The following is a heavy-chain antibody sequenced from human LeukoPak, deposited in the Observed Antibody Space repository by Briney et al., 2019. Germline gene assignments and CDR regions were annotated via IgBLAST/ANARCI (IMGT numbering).Heavy chain of an antibody. Sequence: SVKLSCKASGFTFTSSAMPRVRQPRGQRLEWKGWIAVSSGKTNSAQTFQERVTITRDMSTSTAYMELSSLRSEDTAVYYCAAYGSSSFDYWGQGTLVTVSS. J-gene: IGHJ4*02. CDR1: GFTFTSSA. V-gene: IGHV1-58*02. CDR3: AAYGSSSFDY. CDR2: IAVSSGKT. D-gene: IGHD6-6*01.